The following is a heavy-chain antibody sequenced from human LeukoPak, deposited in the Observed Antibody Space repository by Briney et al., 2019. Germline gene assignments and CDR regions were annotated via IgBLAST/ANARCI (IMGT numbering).Heavy chain of an antibody. D-gene: IGHD6-19*01. CDR3: ARRPAGAAGLFFDY. J-gene: IGHJ4*02. CDR1: GYNFTTYW. CDR2: IYPDDSDT. Sequence: GESLKISCKASGYNFTTYWIAWVRQMPGKGLECMGIIYPDDSDTRYSPSFQGQVSISADKSINTAYLQWSSLKAPDTAMYYCARRPAGAAGLFFDYWGREPWSPSPQ. V-gene: IGHV5-51*01.